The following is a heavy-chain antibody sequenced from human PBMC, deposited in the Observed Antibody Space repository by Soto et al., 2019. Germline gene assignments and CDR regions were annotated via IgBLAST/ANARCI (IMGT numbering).Heavy chain of an antibody. CDR2: FDPEDGET. CDR1: GYTLTELS. J-gene: IGHJ4*02. CDR3: STDLEGHTAPEGGN. D-gene: IGHD1-1*01. V-gene: IGHV1-24*01. Sequence: ASVKVSCKVSGYTLTELSMHWVRQAPGKGLEWMGGFDPEDGETIYAQKFRGRVTMTEDTSTDTAYMELSSLRSEDTGVYHCSTDLEGHTAPEGGNWGRGTLVTVSS.